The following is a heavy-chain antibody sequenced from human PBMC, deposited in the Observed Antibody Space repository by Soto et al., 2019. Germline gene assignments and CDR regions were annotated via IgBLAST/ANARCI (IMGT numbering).Heavy chain of an antibody. D-gene: IGHD6-19*01. Sequence: QVQLQQWGAGLLKPSETLSLTCAVYGGSFSPYFWSWSRHPPGKGLEWIGEINHSGSTNYNPSLTRRATLSVDTSKNQVSLKLTSVTAADTAVYYCARLASGWQYYYFDFWGRGTPVTVSS. CDR3: ARLASGWQYYYFDF. CDR2: INHSGST. J-gene: IGHJ2*01. V-gene: IGHV4-34*01. CDR1: GGSFSPYF.